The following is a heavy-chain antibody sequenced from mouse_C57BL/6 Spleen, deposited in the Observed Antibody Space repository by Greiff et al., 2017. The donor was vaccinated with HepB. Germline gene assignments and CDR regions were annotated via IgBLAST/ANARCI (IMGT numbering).Heavy chain of an antibody. CDR2: ISDGGSYT. Sequence: DVKLVESGGGLVKPGGSLKLSCAASGFTFSSYAMSWVRQTPEKRLEWVATISDGGSYTYYPDNVKGRFTISRDNAKNNLYLQMSHLKSEDTAMYYCARSSYYYFDYWGQGTTLTVSS. D-gene: IGHD1-1*01. V-gene: IGHV5-4*03. CDR1: GFTFSSYA. CDR3: ARSSYYYFDY. J-gene: IGHJ2*01.